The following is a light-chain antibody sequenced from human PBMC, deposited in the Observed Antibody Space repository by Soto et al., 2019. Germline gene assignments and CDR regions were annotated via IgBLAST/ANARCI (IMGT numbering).Light chain of an antibody. V-gene: IGKV1-5*03. CDR3: QQYNSYSWM. CDR1: QSISSW. CDR2: KAS. J-gene: IGKJ1*01. Sequence: DIQMTQSPSTLSGSVGDRVTITCRASQSISSWLAWYQQKPGQAPKLLIYKASNLENGVPSRFSGSGSGAEFTLTIRSLQPDDFATYYCQQYNSYSWMFGQGTKVDIK.